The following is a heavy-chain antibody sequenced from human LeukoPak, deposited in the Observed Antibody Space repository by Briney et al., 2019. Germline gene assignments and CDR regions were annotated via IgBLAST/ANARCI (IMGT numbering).Heavy chain of an antibody. CDR3: AKRISSSWYVFDY. V-gene: IGHV3-66*01. J-gene: IGHJ4*02. CDR1: GFTVSSNY. D-gene: IGHD6-13*01. CDR2: IYSGGST. Sequence: PGGSLRLSCAASGFTVSSNYMSWVRQAPGKGLEWVSVIYSGGSTYYADSVKGRFTISRDNSKNTLYLQMNSLRAEDTAVYYCAKRISSSWYVFDYWGQGTLVTVSS.